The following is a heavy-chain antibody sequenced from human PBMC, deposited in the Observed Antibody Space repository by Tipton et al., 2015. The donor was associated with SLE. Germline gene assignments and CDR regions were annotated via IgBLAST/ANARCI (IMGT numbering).Heavy chain of an antibody. CDR2: IYNSGST. Sequence: TLSLTCTVSGGSISSGGYYWSWIRQHPGKGLEWIGYIYNSGSTNYNPSLKSRVTISVDTSKNQFSLKLSSVTAADTAVYYCARAGYSGYDYNYWGQGTLVTVSS. J-gene: IGHJ4*02. D-gene: IGHD5-12*01. CDR3: ARAGYSGYDYNY. V-gene: IGHV4-31*03. CDR1: GGSISSGGYY.